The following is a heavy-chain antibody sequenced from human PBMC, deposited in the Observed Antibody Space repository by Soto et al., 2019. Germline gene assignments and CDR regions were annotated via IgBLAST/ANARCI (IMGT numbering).Heavy chain of an antibody. V-gene: IGHV4-34*01. CDR1: GGSFSDFY. CDR2: INHSGST. Sequence: QVQLQQWGAGLLKPSETLSLTCAVYGGSFSDFYWTWIRQLPGKGLEWIGEINHSGSTNYNPSLKSPVAISVDTSRHQVYLALRSVTAADTAVYYCGPRGAVADPRGYWGQGTLVTVSS. CDR3: GPRGAVADPRGY. J-gene: IGHJ4*02. D-gene: IGHD6-19*01.